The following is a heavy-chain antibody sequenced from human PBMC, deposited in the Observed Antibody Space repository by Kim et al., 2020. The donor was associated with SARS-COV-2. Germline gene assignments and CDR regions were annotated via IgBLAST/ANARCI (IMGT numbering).Heavy chain of an antibody. V-gene: IGHV4-30-4*01. D-gene: IGHD3-22*01. CDR3: ARTHEYYDSWYDP. CDR1: GGSMNRDDTC. J-gene: IGHJ5*02. CDR2: TYYSAVT. Sequence: SETLSLTCNVSGGSMNRDDTCWIWIRQSPGKGLEWIGYTYYSAVTLYNPSRKRRLTIAVDKSNDQFSLTLSSGTAADTAVYYCARTHEYYDSWYDPWGPGTLVTVSS.